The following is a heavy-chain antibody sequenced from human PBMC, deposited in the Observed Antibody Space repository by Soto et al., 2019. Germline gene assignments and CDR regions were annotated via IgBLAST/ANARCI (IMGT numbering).Heavy chain of an antibody. J-gene: IGHJ4*02. CDR2: ISYGGST. Sequence: QVQLQESAPGLVKPSQTLSLTCTVSGGSINSGGYCWSWIRQHPGKGLDWIGCISYGGSTSYNPSLKGRVTISVDTSKNQFSLKLTSVTAADTAVYYCSRGILVWGQGALITVSS. V-gene: IGHV4-31*03. CDR3: SRGILV. CDR1: GGSINSGGYC. D-gene: IGHD5-18*01.